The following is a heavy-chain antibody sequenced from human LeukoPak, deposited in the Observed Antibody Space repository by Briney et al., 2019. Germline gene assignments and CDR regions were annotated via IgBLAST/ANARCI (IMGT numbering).Heavy chain of an antibody. D-gene: IGHD2-21*01. CDR1: GFTFSRYA. J-gene: IGHJ4*02. CDR3: ARCSIPVIGSRLSCVR. CDR2: ISGKGGTT. V-gene: IGHV3-64*01. Sequence: GGSLRLSCAASGFTFSRYALHWVRQAPGKGLEYVSAISGKGGTTYYANSVKGRFTISRDNSKNTLYLQMGSLRAEDMGVYYCARCSIPVIGSRLSCVRWGQGTVVTVSS.